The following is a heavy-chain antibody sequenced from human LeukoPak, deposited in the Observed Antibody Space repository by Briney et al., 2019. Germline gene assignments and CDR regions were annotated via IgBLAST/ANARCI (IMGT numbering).Heavy chain of an antibody. CDR2: IGSDDRT. Sequence: GGSLRLSCAASGFSFRDYAISWVRQAPGKGLEWVSGIGSDDRTHYAETVKGRFAISRGMDESTLFLQMNSLRAEDTAVYYCAREGGYGGVFDYWGQGTLVTVSS. J-gene: IGHJ4*02. V-gene: IGHV3-23*01. D-gene: IGHD5-12*01. CDR3: AREGGYGGVFDY. CDR1: GFSFRDYA.